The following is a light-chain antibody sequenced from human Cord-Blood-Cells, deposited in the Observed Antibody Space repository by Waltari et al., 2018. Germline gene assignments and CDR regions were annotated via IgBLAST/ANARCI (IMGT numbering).Light chain of an antibody. CDR3: KPRSNWPPTCT. J-gene: IGKJ3*01. CDR2: DAS. Sequence: EIVLTQSPATLSLSPGERATLSCRASQSVSSYLAWYQQKPGQAPRLLIYDASNRATGIPARFSGSGSRTDVTLTISSLEPEDFSVYYCKPRSNWPPTCTSGPGTKVDIK. V-gene: IGKV3-11*01. CDR1: QSVSSY.